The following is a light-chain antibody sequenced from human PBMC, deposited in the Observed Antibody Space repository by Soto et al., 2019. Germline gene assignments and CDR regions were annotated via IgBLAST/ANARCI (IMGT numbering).Light chain of an antibody. V-gene: IGLV1-40*01. CDR2: DNT. Sequence: QSVLTQPPSGSGDPGQRVTISCTGTSSNIGTPWPVHWYQQLPGTAPKLLIYDNTNRPSGVPDRFSGSKSGTSASLAITGLQAEDEADYYCQSYDNSLRAWVFGGGTKVTVL. CDR3: QSYDNSLRAWV. J-gene: IGLJ3*02. CDR1: SSNIGTPWP.